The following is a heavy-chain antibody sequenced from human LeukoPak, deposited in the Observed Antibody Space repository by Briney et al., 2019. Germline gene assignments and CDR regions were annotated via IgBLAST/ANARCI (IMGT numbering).Heavy chain of an antibody. CDR2: IYTSGST. CDR1: GGFISSGSYY. V-gene: IGHV4-61*02. CDR3: AREDVVLYYFDY. D-gene: IGHD2-15*01. J-gene: IGHJ4*02. Sequence: SETLSLTCTVSGGFISSGSYYWSWIRQPAGKGLEWIGRIYTSGSTNYNPSLKSRVTISVDTSKNQFSLKLSSVTAADTAVYYCAREDVVLYYFDYWGQGTLVTVSS.